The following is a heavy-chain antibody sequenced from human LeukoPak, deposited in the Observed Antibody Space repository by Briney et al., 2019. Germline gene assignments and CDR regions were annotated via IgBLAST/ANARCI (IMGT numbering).Heavy chain of an antibody. Sequence: PSETLSLTCAVYGGSFSGYYWSWIRQPPGKGLEWIGEINHSGSANYNPSLKSRVTISVDTSKNQFSLKLSSVTAADTAVYYCAREYYYDSSGYYPPRPYYFDYWGQGTLVTVSS. CDR1: GGSFSGYY. V-gene: IGHV4-34*01. D-gene: IGHD3-22*01. CDR2: INHSGSA. CDR3: AREYYYDSSGYYPPRPYYFDY. J-gene: IGHJ4*02.